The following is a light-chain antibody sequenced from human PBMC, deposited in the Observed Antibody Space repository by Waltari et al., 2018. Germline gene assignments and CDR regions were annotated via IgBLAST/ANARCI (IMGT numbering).Light chain of an antibody. V-gene: IGKV4-1*01. Sequence: DIVMTQSPDSLAVSLGERATINCQSSQSVLYNSYNKNYLTWYQQRPGQPPKLLIYWASTREAGVPDRFSGGGSGTDFNLTISSLQAEDVAIYYCQQYFSSPSFGQGTKLEIK. CDR2: WAS. CDR1: QSVLYNSYNKNY. J-gene: IGKJ2*01. CDR3: QQYFSSPS.